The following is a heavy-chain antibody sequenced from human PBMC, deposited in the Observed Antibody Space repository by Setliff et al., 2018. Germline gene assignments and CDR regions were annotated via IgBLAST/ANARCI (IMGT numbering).Heavy chain of an antibody. J-gene: IGHJ5*02. V-gene: IGHV1-18*01. CDR1: GYTFSNFG. CDR3: VRDRHSFVVPPEEAWFDP. D-gene: IGHD2-2*01. Sequence: ASVKVSCKASGYTFSNFGFSWVRQAPGQGLEWMGWISAYNGNTNYAQRLRGRVTMTTDTSTNTAYMELRSLTSDDTALYYCVRDRHSFVVPPEEAWFDPWGQGTLVTVSS. CDR2: ISAYNGNT.